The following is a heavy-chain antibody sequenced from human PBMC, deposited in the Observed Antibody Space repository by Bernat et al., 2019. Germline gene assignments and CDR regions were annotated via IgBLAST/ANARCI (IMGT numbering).Heavy chain of an antibody. CDR1: GFTFSSYG. V-gene: IGHV3-30*18. Sequence: QVQLVESGGGVVQPGRSLRLSCAASGFTFSSYGMHWVRQAPGKGLEWVAVISHDGSNKYYADSVKGRFTISRDNSKNTLYLQMNSLRAEDTAVYYCAKGEQLSLYYYYYMDVWGKGTTVTVSS. D-gene: IGHD6-13*01. J-gene: IGHJ6*03. CDR3: AKGEQLSLYYYYYMDV. CDR2: ISHDGSNK.